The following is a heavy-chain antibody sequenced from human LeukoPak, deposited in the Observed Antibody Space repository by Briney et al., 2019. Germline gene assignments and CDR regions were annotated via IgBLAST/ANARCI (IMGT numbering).Heavy chain of an antibody. CDR2: ISGSGGST. D-gene: IGHD6-13*01. CDR3: AKFGTAGPHFDY. V-gene: IGHV3-23*01. J-gene: IGHJ4*02. CDR1: GFTFSSYA. Sequence: PGGSLRLSCAASGFTFSSYAMSGVRQAPGKGLEWVSAISGSGGSTYYADSVKGRFTISIDNAKNTLYLQMNSLRAEDRAVYYCAKFGTAGPHFDYWGQGTLVRVSS.